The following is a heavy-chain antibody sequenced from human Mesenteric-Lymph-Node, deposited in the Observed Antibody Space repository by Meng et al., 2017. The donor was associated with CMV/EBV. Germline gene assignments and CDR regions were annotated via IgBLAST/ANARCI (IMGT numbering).Heavy chain of an antibody. CDR3: ARVGIAVAGTLGGYYGMDV. D-gene: IGHD6-19*01. Sequence: ASVKVSCKASGYTFTGYYMHWVRQAPGQGLEWMGWINPNGGVTNYAQNFQGRVTMTGDTSITTAYMELSRLRSDGTAMYYCARVGIAVAGTLGGYYGMDVWGQGTTVTVSS. J-gene: IGHJ6*02. CDR1: GYTFTGYY. V-gene: IGHV1-2*02. CDR2: INPNGGVT.